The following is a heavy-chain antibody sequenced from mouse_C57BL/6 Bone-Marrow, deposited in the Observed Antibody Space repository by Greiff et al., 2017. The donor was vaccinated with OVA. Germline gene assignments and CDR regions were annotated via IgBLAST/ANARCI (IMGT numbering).Heavy chain of an antibody. CDR1: GFSLTSYG. V-gene: IGHV2-5*01. D-gene: IGHD1-1*01. CDR2: IWRGGST. CDR3: AKRRYYYGSSYGYAMDY. Sequence: VQRVESGPGLVQPSQSLSITCTVSGFSLTSYGVHWVRQSPGKGLEWLGVIWRGGSTDYNAAFMSRLSITKDNSKSQVFFKMNSLQADDTAIYYCAKRRYYYGSSYGYAMDYWGQGTSVTVSS. J-gene: IGHJ4*01.